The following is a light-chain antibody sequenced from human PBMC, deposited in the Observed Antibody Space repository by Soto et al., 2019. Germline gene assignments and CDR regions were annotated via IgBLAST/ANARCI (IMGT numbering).Light chain of an antibody. Sequence: DIQMTQSPSSLSASVGVRVTITFRASQTISTYLNWYQQEPGKATKLLSYAASSLQSGVPSRFSGSGSGTDFTLTISSLQPEDFAAYYCKQSPGIPYTFDQGTKMEIK. CDR3: KQSPGIPYT. V-gene: IGKV1-39*01. CDR1: QTISTY. J-gene: IGKJ2*01. CDR2: AAS.